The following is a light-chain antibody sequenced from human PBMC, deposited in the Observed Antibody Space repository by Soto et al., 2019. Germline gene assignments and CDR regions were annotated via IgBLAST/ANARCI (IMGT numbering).Light chain of an antibody. V-gene: IGLV3-1*01. CDR1: KLGDKY. CDR2: QDS. Sequence: SYELTQPPSVSVSPGQTASITCSRDKLGDKYACWYQQKPGQSPVLVIYQDSKRPSGIPERFSGSNSGNTATLTISGTQAMDEADSYCQAWDSSTAVVFGGGTKSPS. J-gene: IGLJ2*01. CDR3: QAWDSSTAVV.